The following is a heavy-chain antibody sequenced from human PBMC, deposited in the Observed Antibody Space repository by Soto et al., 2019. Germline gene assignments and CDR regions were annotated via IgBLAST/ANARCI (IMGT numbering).Heavy chain of an antibody. J-gene: IGHJ6*02. D-gene: IGHD3-16*01. CDR1: GGTFSSRD. CDR2: IIPVFGRV. CDR3: ANSRGGTFLGYHGMDI. Sequence: SVKVSCKASGGTFSSRDISWVRQAPGQGLEWMGGIIPVFGRVNYAEKFQDRVTITADESTGTVYMELSSLRSEDAALYYCANSRGGTFLGYHGMDIWGQGTTVTVSS. V-gene: IGHV1-69*13.